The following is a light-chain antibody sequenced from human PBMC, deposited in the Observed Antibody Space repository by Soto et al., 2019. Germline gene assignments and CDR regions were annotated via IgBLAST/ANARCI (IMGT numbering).Light chain of an antibody. CDR2: VNSDGSH. V-gene: IGLV4-69*01. CDR3: QTWGTGIRV. CDR1: SGHSNYA. Sequence: QLVLTQSPSASASLGASVKLTCTLSSGHSNYAIAWHQQQPEKGPRYLMKVNSDGSHRKGDGIPDRFSGSSSGAQRYLTISSLQSEGEADYYCQTWGTGIRVFGTGTKPTVL. J-gene: IGLJ1*01.